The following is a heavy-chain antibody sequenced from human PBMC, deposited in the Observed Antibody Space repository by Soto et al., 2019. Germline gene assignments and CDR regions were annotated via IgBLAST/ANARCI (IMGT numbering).Heavy chain of an antibody. CDR1: GFTFSTYA. J-gene: IGHJ4*02. CDR2: ISSSGGTT. D-gene: IGHD6-19*01. Sequence: EVQLLESGGGLVQPGGSLRLSCAASGFTFSTYAMSWVRQAPGKGLEWVSAISSSGGTTDDADSVKGRFTISRDNSENTLYLQMNGLRAEDTAVYYCAQGSSAWNDCLEYWGQGTRVTVSS. CDR3: AQGSSAWNDCLEY. V-gene: IGHV3-23*01.